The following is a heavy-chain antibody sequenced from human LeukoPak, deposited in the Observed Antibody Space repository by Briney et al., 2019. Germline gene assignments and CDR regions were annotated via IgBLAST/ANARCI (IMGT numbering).Heavy chain of an antibody. Sequence: ASVKVSCKASGYTFTGYDINWVRQATGQGLEWMGWMNPNSGNTGYAQKFQGRVTFTRDTSISRAYMELSSLRSEDTAVYYCARGASRSFDYWGQGTLVTVPS. V-gene: IGHV1-8*03. CDR1: GYTFTGYD. CDR3: ARGASRSFDY. J-gene: IGHJ4*02. CDR2: MNPNSGNT.